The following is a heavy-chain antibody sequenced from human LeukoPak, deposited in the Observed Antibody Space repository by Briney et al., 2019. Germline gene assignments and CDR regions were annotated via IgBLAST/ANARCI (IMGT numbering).Heavy chain of an antibody. Sequence: QPGGSLRLSCAASGFTFSSYAMSWVRQAPGKGLEWVSAISGSGGSTYYTDAVKGRFTVSRDNSKNTLYLQMNSLRAEDTAVHYCAKDRPHPSVEPTNFDYWGQGTLVTVSS. J-gene: IGHJ4*02. CDR1: GFTFSSYA. CDR2: ISGSGGST. D-gene: IGHD2-8*01. V-gene: IGHV3-23*01. CDR3: AKDRPHPSVEPTNFDY.